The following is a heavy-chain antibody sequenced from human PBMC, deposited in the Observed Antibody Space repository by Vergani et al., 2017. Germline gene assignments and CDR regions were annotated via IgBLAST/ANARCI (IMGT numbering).Heavy chain of an antibody. CDR1: GFTSAGYA. CDR3: AKDLGTSSGGGWFDA. CDR2: ISWNSNSI. Sequence: EVQLEESGGRLVLPGRSLRLSCVASGFTSAGYAMHWVRQAPGKGLEWVSGISWNSNSIGYADSVKGRFTISRDNAKNSLYLQMNSLRAEDTALYYCAKDLGTSSGGGWFDAWGQGTLVTVSS. D-gene: IGHD6-6*01. V-gene: IGHV3-9*02. J-gene: IGHJ5*02.